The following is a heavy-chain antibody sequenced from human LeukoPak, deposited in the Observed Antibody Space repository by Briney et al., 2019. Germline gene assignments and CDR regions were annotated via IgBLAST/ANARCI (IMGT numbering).Heavy chain of an antibody. Sequence: SETLSLTCTVSGGSISSYYWSWIRQPPGKGLEWIGYIYYSGSTNYNPSLKSRVTISVDTSKNQFSLRLSSVTAADTAVYYCARLYYYDSSGYSFFDYWGQGTLVTVSS. J-gene: IGHJ4*02. CDR1: GGSISSYY. CDR3: ARLYYYDSSGYSFFDY. D-gene: IGHD3-22*01. CDR2: IYYSGST. V-gene: IGHV4-59*08.